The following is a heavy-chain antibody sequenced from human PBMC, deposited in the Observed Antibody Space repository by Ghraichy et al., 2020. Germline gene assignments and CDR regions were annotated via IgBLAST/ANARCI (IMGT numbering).Heavy chain of an antibody. CDR2: INWNGGST. CDR1: GFTFDDYG. J-gene: IGHJ4*02. CDR3: ARFSVVGYYFDY. V-gene: IGHV3-20*01. Sequence: GSLRLSCAASGFTFDDYGMSWVRQAPGKGLEWVSGINWNGGSTGYEDSVKGRFTISRDNAKNSLYLQMNSLRAEDTALYHCARFSVVGYYFDYWGQGTLVTVPS. D-gene: IGHD3-10*01.